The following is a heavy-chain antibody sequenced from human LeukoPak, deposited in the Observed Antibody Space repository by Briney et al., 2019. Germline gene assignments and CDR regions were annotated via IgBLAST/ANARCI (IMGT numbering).Heavy chain of an antibody. CDR3: ARIPPLNSSGWKYLFDY. CDR2: FDPEDGET. J-gene: IGHJ4*02. CDR1: GYTLTEVS. D-gene: IGHD6-19*01. V-gene: IGHV1-24*01. Sequence: GASVKVSCKVSGYTLTEVSMHWVRQAPGKGLEWMGGFDPEDGETISAQKFQGRVTMTEDTSRDTAYMELSSLRSEDTAVYYCARIPPLNSSGWKYLFDYWGQGTLVTVSS.